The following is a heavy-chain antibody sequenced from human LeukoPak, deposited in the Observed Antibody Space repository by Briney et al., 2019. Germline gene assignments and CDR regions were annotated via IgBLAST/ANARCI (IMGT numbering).Heavy chain of an antibody. CDR2: IYYSGST. V-gene: IGHV4-39*01. Sequence: PSETLSLTCTVSGGSISISSYYWGWIRQPPGKGLEWIGSIYYSGSTYYNPSLKSRVTISVDTSKNQFSLKLSSVTAADTAVYYCARHAPAAAGICDYWGQGTLVTVSS. CDR3: ARHAPAAAGICDY. D-gene: IGHD6-13*01. J-gene: IGHJ4*02. CDR1: GGSISISSYY.